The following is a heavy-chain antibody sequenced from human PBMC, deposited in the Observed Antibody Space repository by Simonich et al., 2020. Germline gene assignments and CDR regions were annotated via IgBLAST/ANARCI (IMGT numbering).Heavy chain of an antibody. Sequence: GGGGVQPGRSLRLSCAASGFTFSSYAMHWVRQAPGKGLEWVAVKSYDGSNKYYADSVKGRFTISRDNSKNTLYLQMNSLRAEDTAVYYCARDLGSSYYFDYWGQGTLVTVSS. CDR2: KSYDGSNK. V-gene: IGHV3-30*07. CDR1: GFTFSSYA. D-gene: IGHD6-6*01. CDR3: ARDLGSSYYFDY. J-gene: IGHJ4*02.